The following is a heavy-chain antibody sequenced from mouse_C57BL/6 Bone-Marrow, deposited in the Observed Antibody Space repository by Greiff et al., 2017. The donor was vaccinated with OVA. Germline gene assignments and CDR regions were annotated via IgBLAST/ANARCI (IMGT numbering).Heavy chain of an antibody. CDR2: IRSKSSNYAT. D-gene: IGHD2-4*01. J-gene: IGHJ4*01. CDR3: VRGDDYDVGGGYAMDY. Sequence: DAGGGLVQPKGSLKLSCAASGFTFNTYAMHWVRQAPGKGLEWVARIRSKSSNYATYYADSVKDRFTISRDDSQSMLYLQMNNLKTEDTAMYYCVRGDDYDVGGGYAMDYWGQGTSVTVSS. V-gene: IGHV10-3*01. CDR1: GFTFNTYA.